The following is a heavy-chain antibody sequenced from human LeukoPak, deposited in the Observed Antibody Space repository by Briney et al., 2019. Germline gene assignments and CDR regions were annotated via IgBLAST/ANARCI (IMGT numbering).Heavy chain of an antibody. J-gene: IGHJ4*02. CDR2: IYYSGST. Sequence: PSETLSLTCTVSGGSISSYYWSWIRQPPGKGREWIGYIYYSGSTNYNPSLKSRVTISVDTSKNQFSLKLSSVTAADTAVYYCARGVYGDHLFDYWGQGTLVTVSS. CDR1: GGSISSYY. V-gene: IGHV4-59*01. CDR3: ARGVYGDHLFDY. D-gene: IGHD4-17*01.